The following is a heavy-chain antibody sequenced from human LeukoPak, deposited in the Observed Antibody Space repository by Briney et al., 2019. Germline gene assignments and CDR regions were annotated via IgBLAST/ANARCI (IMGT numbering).Heavy chain of an antibody. J-gene: IGHJ4*02. CDR1: GYSFTNYD. CDR3: ARRFYDNLTGHTWYDY. CDR2: MNPNSGIT. Sequence: ASVKVSCKASGYSFTNYDINWVRQATGQGLEWMGWMNPNSGITAYAQKFQGRVTITRNTSISTAYMELSSLRSEDTAVYYCARRFYDNLTGHTWYDYWGQGTLVTVSS. V-gene: IGHV1-8*03. D-gene: IGHD3-9*01.